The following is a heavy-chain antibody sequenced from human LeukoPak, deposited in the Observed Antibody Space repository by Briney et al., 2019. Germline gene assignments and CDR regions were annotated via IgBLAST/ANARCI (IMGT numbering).Heavy chain of an antibody. CDR2: INSDGSST. CDR1: GFIFSNYW. J-gene: IGHJ4*02. D-gene: IGHD4-17*01. V-gene: IGHV3-74*01. Sequence: GGSLRLSCAASGFIFSNYWLHWVRQAPGKGLVWVSRINSDGSSTNYADSVKGRFTISRDNAKNTLYLQMNSLRAEDTAVYYCARPGDYGPFDYWGQGTLVTVSS. CDR3: ARPGDYGPFDY.